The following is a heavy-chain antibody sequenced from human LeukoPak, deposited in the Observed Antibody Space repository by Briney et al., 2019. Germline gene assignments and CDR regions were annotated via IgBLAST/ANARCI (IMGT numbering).Heavy chain of an antibody. CDR2: ISSSSSYI. D-gene: IGHD6-25*01. CDR1: GFTFSSYS. CDR3: ARKEGEYSSGWQIDY. Sequence: GGSLRLSCAASGFTFSSYSMNWVRQAPGKGLEWVSSISSSSSYIYYADSVKGRFTISRDNAKNSLYLQMNSLRAEDTAVYYCARKEGEYSSGWQIDYWGQGTLVTVSS. V-gene: IGHV3-21*01. J-gene: IGHJ4*02.